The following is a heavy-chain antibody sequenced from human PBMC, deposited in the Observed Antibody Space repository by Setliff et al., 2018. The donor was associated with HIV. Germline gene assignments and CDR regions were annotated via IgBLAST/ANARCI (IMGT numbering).Heavy chain of an antibody. D-gene: IGHD6-19*01. V-gene: IGHV4-39*07. Sequence: PSETLSLTCTVSGGSISSSGPGYHWAWIRQPPGQGPQWIGSIYQSGSIYYNPSLQSRVTISVDSSKNQFSLNLFSVTAADTAVYYCARPRRVRSRAWYWFDIWGQGTLVTVS. CDR3: ARPRRVRSRAWYWFDI. CDR2: IYQSGSI. CDR1: GGSISSSGPGYH. J-gene: IGHJ5*02.